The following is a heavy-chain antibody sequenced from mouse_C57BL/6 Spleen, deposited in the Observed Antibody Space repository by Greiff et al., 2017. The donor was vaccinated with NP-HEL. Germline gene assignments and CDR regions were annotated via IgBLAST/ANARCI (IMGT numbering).Heavy chain of an antibody. CDR2: IDPNSGGP. Sequence: QVQLQQPGAELVKPGASVKLSCKASGYTFTSYWMHWVKQRPGRGLEWIGRIDPNSGGPKYNEKFKSKATLTVDKPSSTAYMQLSSLTSEDSAVYYCARDAIYYYGSSPYWYFDVWGTGTTVTVSS. J-gene: IGHJ1*03. D-gene: IGHD1-1*01. V-gene: IGHV1-72*01. CDR3: ARDAIYYYGSSPYWYFDV. CDR1: GYTFTSYW.